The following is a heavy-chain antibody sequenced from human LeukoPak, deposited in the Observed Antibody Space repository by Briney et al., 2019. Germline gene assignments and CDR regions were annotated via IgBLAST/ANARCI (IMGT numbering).Heavy chain of an antibody. J-gene: IGHJ6*03. CDR3: ARDVAYYDSTGHPIGYMDV. Sequence: SETLSLTCTVSGGSIISGAYYWSWIRQPPGKGLEWIGYIYYSGSTYYNPSLKSRVTISLDTSKNQFSLKLSSVTAADTAVYYCARDVAYYDSTGHPIGYMDVWGKGTTVTVSS. V-gene: IGHV4-30-4*08. CDR1: GGSIISGAYY. D-gene: IGHD3-22*01. CDR2: IYYSGST.